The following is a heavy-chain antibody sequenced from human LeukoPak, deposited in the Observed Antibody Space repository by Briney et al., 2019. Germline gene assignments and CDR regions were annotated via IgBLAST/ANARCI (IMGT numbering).Heavy chain of an antibody. CDR1: GGSISSGSYY. CDR2: IHTSGST. Sequence: SETLSLTCTVSGGSISSGSYYWSWIRQPAGKGLEWIGYIHTSGSTNCNPSLRSRVTISLDTSTNQFSLILSSVTAADTAVYYCGRIVAVPAAMKGYNYYYMDVWGKGTTVTVSS. V-gene: IGHV4-61*09. J-gene: IGHJ6*03. CDR3: GRIVAVPAAMKGYNYYYMDV. D-gene: IGHD2-2*01.